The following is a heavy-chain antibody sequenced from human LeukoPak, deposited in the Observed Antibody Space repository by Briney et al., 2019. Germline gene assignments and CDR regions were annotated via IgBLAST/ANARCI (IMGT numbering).Heavy chain of an antibody. D-gene: IGHD6-19*01. Sequence: PGGSLRLSCAASGFTFSSYAMSWVRQVPGKGLEWVSTIIGSGGTTYYADSVKGRFTISRDNSKNTLYLQMNSLRAEDTALYYCAKEPIAVPGTFDYWGQGTLVTVSS. V-gene: IGHV3-23*01. CDR1: GFTFSSYA. J-gene: IGHJ4*02. CDR3: AKEPIAVPGTFDY. CDR2: IIGSGGTT.